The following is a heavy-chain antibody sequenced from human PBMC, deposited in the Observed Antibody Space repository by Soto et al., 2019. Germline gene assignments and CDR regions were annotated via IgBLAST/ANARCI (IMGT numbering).Heavy chain of an antibody. CDR2: IGTYNGNT. J-gene: IGHJ5*02. Sequence: QVQLVQSGAEVTKPGASVKVSCKASGYTFTSYGISWVRQAPGQGLEWMGWIGTYNGNTNYAQKFLGRVTMTTDTSTSTVYMELRSLSSDDTAVFYCARMLGPTIRWLDPWGQGTLVTVSS. CDR3: ARMLGPTIRWLDP. CDR1: GYTFTSYG. D-gene: IGHD1-26*01. V-gene: IGHV1-18*01.